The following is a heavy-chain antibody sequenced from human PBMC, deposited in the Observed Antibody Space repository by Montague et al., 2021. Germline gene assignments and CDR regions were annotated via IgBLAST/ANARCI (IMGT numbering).Heavy chain of an antibody. CDR2: ITLDGSST. J-gene: IGHJ3*02. D-gene: IGHD6-13*01. CDR3: ARNLASAAPGAFDI. Sequence: SLRLSCAASVFSFSSHWMHLVRQAPGKGLLWVSRITLDGSSTTFAVSVKGRFTTSRDNAKATLYLQMNSLRVEDTAVYYCARNLASAAPGAFDIWGQGTMVTVSS. CDR1: VFSFSSHW. V-gene: IGHV3-74*01.